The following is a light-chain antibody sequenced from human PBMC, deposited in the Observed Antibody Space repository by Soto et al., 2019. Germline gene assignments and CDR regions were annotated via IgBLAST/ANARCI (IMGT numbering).Light chain of an antibody. Sequence: QSALTQPASVSGSPGQSITISCTGASTDVDGYDYVSWYQQHPGQAPELMIYDVNNRPSGVSYRFSGSKSGDTASLTISGLQAEDDADYYCSSYTSSAPFYVFGTGTKVTVL. CDR3: SSYTSSAPFYV. CDR1: STDVDGYDY. J-gene: IGLJ1*01. V-gene: IGLV2-14*03. CDR2: DVN.